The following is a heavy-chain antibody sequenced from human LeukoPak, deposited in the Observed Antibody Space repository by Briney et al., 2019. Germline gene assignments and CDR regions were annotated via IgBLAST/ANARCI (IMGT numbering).Heavy chain of an antibody. J-gene: IGHJ4*02. Sequence: SETLSLTCTVSGGSISSGGYYWSWIRQPPGKGLEWIGYIYHSGSTYYNPSLKSRVTISVDRSKNQFSLKLSSVTAADTAVYYCAREAAHSSGYYSGSFDYWGQGTLVTVSS. D-gene: IGHD6-19*01. CDR3: AREAAHSSGYYSGSFDY. V-gene: IGHV4-30-2*01. CDR1: GGSISSGGYY. CDR2: IYHSGST.